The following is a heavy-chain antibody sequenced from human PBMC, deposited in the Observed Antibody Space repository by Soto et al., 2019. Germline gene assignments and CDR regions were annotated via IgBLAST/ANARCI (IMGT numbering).Heavy chain of an antibody. Sequence: SGPTLVNPTQTLTLTCTVSGFSLSTSGVGVGWIRQPPGKALEWLALIYWDDDKRYRPSLKIRLTITKDTSKNQVVLTMTNMDPVDTATYYCVHSRCGGDCLQSYSSHYYYGMDIWGQGTTVTVSS. D-gene: IGHD2-21*02. CDR1: GFSLSTSGVG. CDR3: VHSRCGGDCLQSYSSHYYYGMDI. V-gene: IGHV2-5*02. CDR2: IYWDDDK. J-gene: IGHJ6*02.